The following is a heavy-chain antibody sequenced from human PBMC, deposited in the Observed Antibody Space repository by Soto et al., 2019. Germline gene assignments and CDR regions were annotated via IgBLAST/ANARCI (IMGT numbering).Heavy chain of an antibody. CDR3: ARERYPITIFGVRDSGMDV. CDR1: GFTFSVHY. J-gene: IGHJ6*02. V-gene: IGHV3-72*01. Sequence: GGSLRLSCAASGFTFSVHYMDWVRQAPGKGLEWVGRTRNKANSYTTEYAASVKGRFTISRDDSKNSLYLQMNSLKTEDTAVYYCARERYPITIFGVRDSGMDVWGQGTTVTVSS. D-gene: IGHD3-3*01. CDR2: TRNKANSYTT.